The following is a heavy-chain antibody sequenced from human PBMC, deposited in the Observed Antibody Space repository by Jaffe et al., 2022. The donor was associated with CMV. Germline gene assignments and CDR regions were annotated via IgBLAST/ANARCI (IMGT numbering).Heavy chain of an antibody. J-gene: IGHJ3*02. CDR1: GGSISSYY. V-gene: IGHV4-59*01. Sequence: QVQLQESGPGLVKPSETLSLTCTVSGGSISSYYWSWIRQPPGKGLEWIGYIYYSGSTNYNPSLKSRVTISVDTSKNQFSLKLSSVTAADTAVYYCASDPLDSGYGGAFDIWGQGTMVTVSS. D-gene: IGHD5-12*01. CDR2: IYYSGST. CDR3: ASDPLDSGYGGAFDI.